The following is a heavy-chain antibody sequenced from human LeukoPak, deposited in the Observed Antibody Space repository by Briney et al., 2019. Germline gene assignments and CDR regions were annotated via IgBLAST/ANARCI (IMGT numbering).Heavy chain of an antibody. D-gene: IGHD3-22*01. Sequence: RGESLKIFCKGSGYSFTSYWIGWVRQMPGKGLEWMGIIYPGDSDTRYSPSFQGQVTISADKSISTAYLQWSSLKASDTAKYYCARIPWDSSGYSQMPRQNDYYYYGMDVCGQGTTVTVSS. V-gene: IGHV5-51*01. CDR1: GYSFTSYW. CDR2: IYPGDSDT. J-gene: IGHJ6*02. CDR3: ARIPWDSSGYSQMPRQNDYYYYGMDV.